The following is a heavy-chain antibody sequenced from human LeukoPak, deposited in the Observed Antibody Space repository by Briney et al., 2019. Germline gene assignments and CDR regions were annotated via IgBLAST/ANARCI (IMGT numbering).Heavy chain of an antibody. V-gene: IGHV3-30*18. D-gene: IGHD3-22*01. J-gene: IGHJ6*02. Sequence: SCKASGGTFSSYGMHWVRQAPGKGLEWVAVISYDGSNKYYADSVKGRFTISRDNSKNTLYLQMNSLRAEDTAVYYCAKVGDSSGYYYYYYGMDVWGQGTTVTVSS. CDR1: GGTFSSYG. CDR3: AKVGDSSGYYYYYYGMDV. CDR2: ISYDGSNK.